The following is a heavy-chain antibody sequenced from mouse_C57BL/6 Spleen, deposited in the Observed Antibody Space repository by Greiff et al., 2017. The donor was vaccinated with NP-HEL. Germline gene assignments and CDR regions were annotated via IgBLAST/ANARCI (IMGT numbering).Heavy chain of an antibody. D-gene: IGHD1-1*01. J-gene: IGHJ1*03. V-gene: IGHV1-18*01. CDR2: INPNNGGT. CDR3: ARRITTVDYCYFDV. Sequence: EVKLQESGPELVKPGTSVKIFCKASGYTFTDYNMDWVKQSHGKSLEWIGDINPNNGGTIYNQKFKGTATLTVDKSSSTAYMELRSLTSEDTAVYYCARRITTVDYCYFDVWGTGTTVTVSS. CDR1: GYTFTDYN.